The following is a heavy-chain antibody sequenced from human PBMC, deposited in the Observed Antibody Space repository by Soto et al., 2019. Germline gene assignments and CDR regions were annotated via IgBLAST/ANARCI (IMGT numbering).Heavy chain of an antibody. Sequence: SETLSLTCAVYGGSFSGYYWSWIRQPPGKGLEWIGEINHSGSTNYNPSLKSRVTISVDTSKNQFSLKLSSVTAADTAVYYCARVSGSYYFDYWGQGTLVTVSS. CDR2: INHSGST. V-gene: IGHV4-34*01. CDR1: GGSFSGYY. J-gene: IGHJ4*02. D-gene: IGHD1-26*01. CDR3: ARVSGSYYFDY.